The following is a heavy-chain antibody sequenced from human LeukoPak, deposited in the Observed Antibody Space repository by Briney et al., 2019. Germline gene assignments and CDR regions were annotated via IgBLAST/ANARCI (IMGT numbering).Heavy chain of an antibody. J-gene: IGHJ5*02. CDR1: GGSFSGYY. Sequence: SETLSLTCAVYGGSFSGYYWSWIRQPPGKGLEWIGEINHSGSTNHNPSLKSRVTILVDTSKNQFSLKLSSVTAADTAVYYCANQVATSLKNWFDPWGQGTLVTVSS. CDR3: ANQVATSLKNWFDP. V-gene: IGHV4-34*01. D-gene: IGHD2-15*01. CDR2: INHSGST.